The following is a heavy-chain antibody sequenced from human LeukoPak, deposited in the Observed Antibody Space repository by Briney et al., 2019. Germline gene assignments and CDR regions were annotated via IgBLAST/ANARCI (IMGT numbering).Heavy chain of an antibody. Sequence: PSQTLSLTCTVSGYSLSSVYYWGWIRQPPGKGLESIGSIYHSGSTYYNPSLKSRVTISVDTSKDQFSLKLSSVTAADTAVYYCARGLGYYFDYWGQGTLVTVSS. V-gene: IGHV4-38-2*02. CDR2: IYHSGST. CDR1: GYSLSSVYY. CDR3: ARGLGYYFDY. J-gene: IGHJ4*02. D-gene: IGHD5/OR15-5a*01.